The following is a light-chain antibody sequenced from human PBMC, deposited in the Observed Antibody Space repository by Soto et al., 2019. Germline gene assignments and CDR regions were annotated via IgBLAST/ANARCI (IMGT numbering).Light chain of an antibody. CDR2: EVN. J-gene: IGLJ1*01. Sequence: QSVLTQPPSASGSPGQSVTISCTGTSSDVGKYNSVSWYQQHPGKAPKLIVYEVNKRPSGVPDRFSGSKSGDTASLTVSGLQAHYEADYYCSSSAGNYNYVFGTGTKVTVL. V-gene: IGLV2-8*01. CDR3: SSSAGNYNYV. CDR1: SSDVGKYNS.